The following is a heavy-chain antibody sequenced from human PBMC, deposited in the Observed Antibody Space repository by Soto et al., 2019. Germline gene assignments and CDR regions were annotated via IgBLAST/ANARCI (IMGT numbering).Heavy chain of an antibody. V-gene: IGHV4-59*08. CDR3: ARHSPLLWFGELLYFDY. J-gene: IGHJ4*02. CDR2: IYYSGST. Sequence: PSETLSLTCTVSGGSISSYYWSWIRQPPGKGLEWIGYIYYSGSTNYNPSLKSRVTISVDTSKNQFSLKLSSVTAADTAVYYCARHSPLLWFGELLYFDYWGQGTLVTVSS. CDR1: GGSISSYY. D-gene: IGHD3-10*01.